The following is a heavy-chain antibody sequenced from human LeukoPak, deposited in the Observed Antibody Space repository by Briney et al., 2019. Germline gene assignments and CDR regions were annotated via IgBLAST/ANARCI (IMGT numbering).Heavy chain of an antibody. CDR2: IYHSGST. Sequence: SGTLSLTCAVSGGSISSSKWWSWVRQPPGKGLEWIGEIYHSGSTNYNPSLNSRVTISVDTSKNQFSLKLSSVTAADTAVYYCARHSTFFRVVIIKGRVRGPFDYWGQGTLVTVSS. J-gene: IGHJ4*02. CDR1: GGSISSSKW. V-gene: IGHV4-4*02. CDR3: ARHSTFFRVVIIKGRVRGPFDY. D-gene: IGHD3-3*01.